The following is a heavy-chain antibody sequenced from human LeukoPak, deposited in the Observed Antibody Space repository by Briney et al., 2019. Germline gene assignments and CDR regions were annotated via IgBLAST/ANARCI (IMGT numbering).Heavy chain of an antibody. CDR2: IIPILGIA. D-gene: IGHD4-17*01. Sequence: SVKVSCKASGGTFSSYAISWVRQAPGQGLEWMGRIIPILGIANYAQKFQGRVTITADKSTSTAYMELSSLRSEDTAVYYCARDNRWRPQSTVTYSFDYWGQGTLVTVSS. V-gene: IGHV1-69*04. CDR3: ARDNRWRPQSTVTYSFDY. CDR1: GGTFSSYA. J-gene: IGHJ4*02.